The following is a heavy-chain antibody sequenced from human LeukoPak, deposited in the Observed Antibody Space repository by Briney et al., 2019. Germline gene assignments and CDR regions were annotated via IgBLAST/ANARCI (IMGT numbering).Heavy chain of an antibody. CDR3: AGPQPGGSCGSCGDY. D-gene: IGHD2-15*01. CDR1: GFTFSSYS. V-gene: IGHV3-21*01. Sequence: PGGSLRLSCAASGFTFSSYSMNWVRQAPGKGLEWVSSISSSSSYIYYADSVKGRFTISRDNAKNSLYLQMNSLRAEDTAVYYCAGPQPGGSCGSCGDYWGQGTLVTVSS. J-gene: IGHJ4*02. CDR2: ISSSSSYI.